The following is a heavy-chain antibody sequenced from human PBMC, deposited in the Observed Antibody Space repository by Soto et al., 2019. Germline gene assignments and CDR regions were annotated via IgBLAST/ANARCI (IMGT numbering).Heavy chain of an antibody. J-gene: IGHJ4*02. CDR1: GFTFSSYW. CDR3: AREMTYGGGDCYSFDY. V-gene: IGHV3-7*01. Sequence: GGSLRLSCAASGFTFSSYWMSWVRQAPGKGLEWVANIKQDGSEKYYVDSVKGRFTISRDNAKNSLYLQMNSLRAEDTAVYYCAREMTYGGGDCYSFDYWGQGTLVTVSS. CDR2: IKQDGSEK. D-gene: IGHD2-21*02.